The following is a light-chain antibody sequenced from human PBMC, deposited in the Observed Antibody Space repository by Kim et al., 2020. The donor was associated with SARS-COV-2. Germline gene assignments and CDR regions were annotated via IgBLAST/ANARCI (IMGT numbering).Light chain of an antibody. J-gene: IGKJ5*01. Sequence: EIVLTQSPGTLSLSPGERATLSCRASQSVSSSYLAWCQQKPGQAPRLLIYGASSRATGIPDRFSGSGSETDFTLTISRLEPEDFAVYYCQKYGNSPITFGQGTRLEIK. CDR1: QSVSSSY. CDR3: QKYGNSPIT. V-gene: IGKV3-20*01. CDR2: GAS.